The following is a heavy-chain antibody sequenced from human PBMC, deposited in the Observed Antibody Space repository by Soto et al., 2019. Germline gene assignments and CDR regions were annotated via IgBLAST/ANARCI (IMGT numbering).Heavy chain of an antibody. V-gene: IGHV4-59*01. CDR2: IYYSGST. J-gene: IGHJ6*02. Sequence: SETLSLTCTVPGGSISSYYWSWIRQPPGKGLEWIGYIYYSGSTNYNPSLKSRVTISVDTSKNQFSLKLSSVTAADTAVYYCAKSSSWLSLYYYYGMDVWGQGTTVTVSS. D-gene: IGHD6-13*01. CDR1: GGSISSYY. CDR3: AKSSSWLSLYYYYGMDV.